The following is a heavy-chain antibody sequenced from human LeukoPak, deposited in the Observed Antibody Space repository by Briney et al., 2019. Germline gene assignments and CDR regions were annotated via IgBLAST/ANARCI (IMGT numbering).Heavy chain of an antibody. V-gene: IGHV4-4*07. CDR1: GGSISSYY. J-gene: IGHJ4*02. D-gene: IGHD2-2*01. Sequence: SETLSLTCTVSGGSISSYYWSWIRQPAGKGLEWIGRIYTSGSTNYNPSLKSRVTISVDTSKNQFSLKLSSVTAADTAVYYCARTTLGYCSSTSSCRGYFDYWGQGTLVTVSS. CDR2: IYTSGST. CDR3: ARTTLGYCSSTSSCRGYFDY.